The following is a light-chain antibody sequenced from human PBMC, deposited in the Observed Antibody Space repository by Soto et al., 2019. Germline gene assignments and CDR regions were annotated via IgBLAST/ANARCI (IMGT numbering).Light chain of an antibody. CDR2: DVS. V-gene: IGLV2-14*01. J-gene: IGLJ2*01. Sequence: QSALTQPASVSGSPGQSITISCTGTSSDVGGYNYVSWYQQHPGKAPKLMIYDVSNRPSGVSNRFSGSKSGNTASLTISGLQADDEDDYYCSSYTSSSTLGVFGGGTKVTVL. CDR3: SSYTSSSTLGV. CDR1: SSDVGGYNY.